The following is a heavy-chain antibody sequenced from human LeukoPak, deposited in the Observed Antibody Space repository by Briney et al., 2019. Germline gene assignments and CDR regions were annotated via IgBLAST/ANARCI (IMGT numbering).Heavy chain of an antibody. CDR2: IQSKTVGGTP. Sequence: GGSLRLSCAASGFTFSNTWMNWVRQAPGKGLEWVGRIQSKTVGGTPEYAAPGKGRFTISRADSKTTLYLKMNTLKTEDTAVYYCATLTVRGVINIWGQGTLVTVSS. CDR3: ATLTVRGVINI. J-gene: IGHJ4*02. V-gene: IGHV3-15*01. CDR1: GFTFSNTW. D-gene: IGHD3-10*01.